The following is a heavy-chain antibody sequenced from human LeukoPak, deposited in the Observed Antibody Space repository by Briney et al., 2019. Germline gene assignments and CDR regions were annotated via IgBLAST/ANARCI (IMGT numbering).Heavy chain of an antibody. Sequence: GGSLRLSCAASGFTFSSYAMSWVRQAPGKGLEWVSVIYSGGSTYYADSVKGRFTISRDNSKNTLYLQMNSLRAEDTAVYYCARAGAGTTALGYWGQGTLVTVSS. CDR1: GFTFSSYA. CDR3: ARAGAGTTALGY. D-gene: IGHD1-7*01. J-gene: IGHJ4*02. CDR2: IYSGGST. V-gene: IGHV3-53*01.